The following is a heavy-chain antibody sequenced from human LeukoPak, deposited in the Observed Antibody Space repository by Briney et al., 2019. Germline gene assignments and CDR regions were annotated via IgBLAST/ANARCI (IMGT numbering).Heavy chain of an antibody. V-gene: IGHV1-2*02. CDR1: GYTFTGYY. Sequence: ASVKVTCKASGYTFTGYYMHWVRQAPGQGLEWMGWINPNSGGTNYAQKFQGRVTMTRDTSISTAYMELSRLRSDDTAVYYCARDFDRLDVDPSLDYWGQGTLVTVSS. CDR2: INPNSGGT. CDR3: ARDFDRLDVDPSLDY. J-gene: IGHJ4*02. D-gene: IGHD5-12*01.